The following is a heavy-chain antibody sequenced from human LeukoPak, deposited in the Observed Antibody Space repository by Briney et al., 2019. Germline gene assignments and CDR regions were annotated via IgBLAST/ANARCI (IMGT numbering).Heavy chain of an antibody. V-gene: IGHV3-23*01. CDR1: GFTFDDYA. Sequence: GRSLRLSCAASGFTFDDYAMHWVRQAPGKGLEWVSAISGSGGSTYYADSVKGRFTISRDNSKNTLYLQMNSLRAEDTAVYYCAKGTTAVTHDYWGQGTLVAVSS. J-gene: IGHJ4*02. D-gene: IGHD4-23*01. CDR2: ISGSGGST. CDR3: AKGTTAVTHDY.